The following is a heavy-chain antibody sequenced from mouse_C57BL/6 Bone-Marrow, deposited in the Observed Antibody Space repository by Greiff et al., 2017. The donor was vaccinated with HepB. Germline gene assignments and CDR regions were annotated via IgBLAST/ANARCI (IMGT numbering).Heavy chain of an antibody. Sequence: QVQLQQSGPELVKPGASVKISCKASGYTFTDYYINWVKQRPGQGLEWIGWIFPGSGSTYYNEQFKGKATLTVDKSSSTAYMLLSSLTSEDSAVYFCARRAYYYGSSYEYFDVWGTGTTVTVSS. J-gene: IGHJ1*03. CDR3: ARRAYYYGSSYEYFDV. CDR2: IFPGSGST. D-gene: IGHD1-1*01. V-gene: IGHV1-75*01. CDR1: GYTFTDYY.